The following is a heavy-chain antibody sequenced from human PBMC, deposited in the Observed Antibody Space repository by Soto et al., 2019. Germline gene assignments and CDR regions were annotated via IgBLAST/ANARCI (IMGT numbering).Heavy chain of an antibody. CDR2: IKQDGSEK. Sequence: EVQLVESGGGLVQPGGSLRLSCLASGFTFSNYWMSWVRQAPGKGLEWVANIKQDGSEKYFVDSVTGRFSISRDNAKNSLFLHLNSPRAEDTAVYYCARRRTNYYDRSGYYYGNWYFDLWGRGTLVTVSS. V-gene: IGHV3-7*03. D-gene: IGHD3-22*01. J-gene: IGHJ2*01. CDR3: ARRRTNYYDRSGYYYGNWYFDL. CDR1: GFTFSNYW.